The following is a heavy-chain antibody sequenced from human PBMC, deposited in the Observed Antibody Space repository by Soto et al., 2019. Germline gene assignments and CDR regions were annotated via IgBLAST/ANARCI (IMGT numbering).Heavy chain of an antibody. D-gene: IGHD1-26*01. J-gene: IGHJ4*02. V-gene: IGHV1-69*13. CDR3: ARGSGIVSHFDY. Sequence: SVKVSCKASGGTFSSFAISWVRQAPGQGLEWMGGIIPPFGTANYAQKFQGRVTITADESTNTASMELYSLRSEDTAVYFCARGSGIVSHFDYWGQGTLVTVSS. CDR1: GGTFSSFA. CDR2: IIPPFGTA.